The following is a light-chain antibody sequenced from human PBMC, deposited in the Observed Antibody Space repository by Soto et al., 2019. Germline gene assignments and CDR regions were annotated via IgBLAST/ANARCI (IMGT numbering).Light chain of an antibody. CDR1: QGISSY. J-gene: IGKJ4*01. CDR2: AAS. V-gene: IGKV1-9*01. Sequence: DSEVSLCRSTLTASGGGSIPISWRASQGISSYLAWYQQKPGKAPKLLIYAASTLQSGVPSRFSGSGSGTQFTLTISRLHPEEFATYDCQQLTSYPLTFGGGTKVDIK. CDR3: QQLTSYPLT.